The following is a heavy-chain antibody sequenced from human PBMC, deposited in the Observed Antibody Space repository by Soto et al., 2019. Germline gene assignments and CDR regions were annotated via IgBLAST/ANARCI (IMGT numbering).Heavy chain of an antibody. D-gene: IGHD1-20*01. CDR3: ARDPGIETITDWYLNV. J-gene: IGHJ2*01. CDR2: ISPRTGGT. CDR1: GYTFTNYY. Sequence: ASVKVSCKASGYTFTNYYLHWVRQAPGQGLEWMGWISPRTGGTKYAQTFQGRVTVTRDTSITTAYMELSSLRSDDTAVYYCARDPGIETITDWYLNVWGRGTLVTVSS. V-gene: IGHV1-2*02.